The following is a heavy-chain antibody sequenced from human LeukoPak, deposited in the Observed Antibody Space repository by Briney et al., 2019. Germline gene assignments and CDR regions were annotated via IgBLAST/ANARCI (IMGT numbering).Heavy chain of an antibody. V-gene: IGHV4-34*01. CDR1: GGSFSGYY. CDR2: INHSGST. D-gene: IGHD6-6*01. J-gene: IGHJ4*02. Sequence: PSETLSLTCAVYGGSFSGYYWSWIRQPPGKGLEWIGEINHSGSTNYNPSLKSRVTISVDTSKNQFSLKLSPVTAADTAVYYCARLYSSSFFDYWGQGTLVTVSS. CDR3: ARLYSSSFFDY.